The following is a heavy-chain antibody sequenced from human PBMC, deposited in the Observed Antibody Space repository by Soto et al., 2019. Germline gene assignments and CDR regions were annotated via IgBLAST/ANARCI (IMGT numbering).Heavy chain of an antibody. CDR1: GYTFTSYG. Sequence: QVQLVQSGAEVKKPGASVKVSCKASGYTFTSYGISWVRQAPGQGLEWMGWISAYNGNTNYAQKLQGRVTMTTDTSTSTAYMELRSLRSDDTAVYYCARAWGGYDFWSGYTGVGIDDYWGQGTLVTVSS. CDR3: ARAWGGYDFWSGYTGVGIDDY. J-gene: IGHJ4*02. V-gene: IGHV1-18*04. D-gene: IGHD3-3*01. CDR2: ISAYNGNT.